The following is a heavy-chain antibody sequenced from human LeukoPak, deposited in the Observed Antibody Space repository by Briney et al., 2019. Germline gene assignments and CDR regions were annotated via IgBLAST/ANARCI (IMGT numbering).Heavy chain of an antibody. Sequence: SETLSLTCTVSGGSISSYYWSWIRQTPGKGLEWIGYIYYSGSTNYNPSLKSRVTISVDTSKNQFSLKLSSVTAADTAVYYCARHLNYFHAFDIWGQGTIVTVSS. J-gene: IGHJ3*02. CDR2: IYYSGST. CDR1: GGSISSYY. V-gene: IGHV4-59*08. D-gene: IGHD3-10*01. CDR3: ARHLNYFHAFDI.